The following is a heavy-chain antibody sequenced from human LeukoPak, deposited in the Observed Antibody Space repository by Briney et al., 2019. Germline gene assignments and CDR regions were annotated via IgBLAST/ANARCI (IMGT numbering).Heavy chain of an antibody. CDR3: ARVALTGPNDY. V-gene: IGHV3-7*01. CDR1: GFTFSTYW. J-gene: IGHJ4*02. Sequence: GGSLRLSCAASGFTFSTYWMNWVRQAPGKGLEWVANIKQDGSEQYYVDSVKGRFTISRDNAKNSLYLQMNSLRAEDTAVYYCARVALTGPNDYWGQGTLVTVSS. CDR2: IKQDGSEQ.